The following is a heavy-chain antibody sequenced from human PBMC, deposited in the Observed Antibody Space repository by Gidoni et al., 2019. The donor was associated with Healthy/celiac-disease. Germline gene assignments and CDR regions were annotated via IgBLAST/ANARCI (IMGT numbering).Heavy chain of an antibody. CDR2: ISSSSSYI. D-gene: IGHD1-7*01. CDR1: GFTFSSYS. V-gene: IGHV3-21*01. Sequence: EVQLVESGGGLVKPGGSLRLSCAASGFTFSSYSMNWVRQAPGKGLEWVSSISSSSSYIYYADSVKGRFTISRDNAKNSLYLQMNSLRAEDTAVYYCARDEPLTGTSDAFDIWGQGTMVTVSS. J-gene: IGHJ3*02. CDR3: ARDEPLTGTSDAFDI.